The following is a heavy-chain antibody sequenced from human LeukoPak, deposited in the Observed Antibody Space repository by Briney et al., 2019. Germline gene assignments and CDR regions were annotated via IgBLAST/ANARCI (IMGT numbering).Heavy chain of an antibody. CDR1: GLTFSNSW. CDR3: ARVSGLGTNEYYQY. V-gene: IGHV3-74*01. D-gene: IGHD3-10*01. J-gene: IGHJ1*01. Sequence: GGSLRLSCAASGLTFSNSWKHWVRQPPGKGLLWVSRINNDESYTSYVDSVKGRFTITRDNAKNTQNLQMNSLRAEDTAVYYCARVSGLGTNEYYQYWGQGTLVTVHS. CDR2: INNDESYT.